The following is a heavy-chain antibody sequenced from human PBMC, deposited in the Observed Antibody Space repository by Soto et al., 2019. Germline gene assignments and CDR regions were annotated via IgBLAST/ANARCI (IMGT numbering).Heavy chain of an antibody. CDR1: GGSISTGGYY. J-gene: IGHJ4*02. Sequence: QVQLQESGPGLVKPSQTLSLTCTVSGGSISTGGYYWSWIRQYPGKGLEWIGYIYYTGSAHYNPSLTSRVTMAVDTSNNHFSLKLTSVTAAVTAVYYCARGRSDIAVVPVDFWGPGTLVSVSS. D-gene: IGHD2-2*01. CDR2: IYYTGSA. CDR3: ARGRSDIAVVPVDF. V-gene: IGHV4-31*03.